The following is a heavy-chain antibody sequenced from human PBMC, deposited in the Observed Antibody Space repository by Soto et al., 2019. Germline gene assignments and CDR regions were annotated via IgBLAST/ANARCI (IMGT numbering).Heavy chain of an antibody. D-gene: IGHD4-17*01. J-gene: IGHJ3*02. CDR1: GGSISSYY. Sequence: TLSLTCTVSGGSISSYYWSWIRQPPGKGLEWIGYIYYSGSTNYNPSLKSRVTISVDTSKNQFSLKLSSVTAADTAVYYCAAGLGSTVDAFDIWGQGTMVTV. CDR2: IYYSGST. V-gene: IGHV4-59*01. CDR3: AAGLGSTVDAFDI.